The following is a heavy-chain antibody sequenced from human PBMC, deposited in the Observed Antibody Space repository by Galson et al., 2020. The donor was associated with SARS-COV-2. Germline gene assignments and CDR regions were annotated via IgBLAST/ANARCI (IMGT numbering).Heavy chain of an antibody. CDR2: INPNSGGT. J-gene: IGHJ3*02. CDR1: GYTFTAYY. D-gene: IGHD6-19*01. V-gene: IGHV1-2*04. CDR3: ARDRTLSSGWKGDAFDI. Sequence: ASVKVSRKASGYTFTAYYMHWVRQAPGQGLEWMGWINPNSGGTNYAQKFQGWVTMTRDTSISTAYMELSRLRSDDTAVYYCARDRTLSSGWKGDAFDIWGQGTMVTVSS.